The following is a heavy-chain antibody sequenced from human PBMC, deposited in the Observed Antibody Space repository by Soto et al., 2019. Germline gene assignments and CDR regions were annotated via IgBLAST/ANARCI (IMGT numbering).Heavy chain of an antibody. D-gene: IGHD1-26*01. Sequence: PGGSLRLSCAAFGSTFSTHGMHWVRQAPGKGLEWVALIWNDGNKKDYADSVKGRFTISRDNSKNILYLQMDSLRVEDTAVYFCARDTWIVSSITSLDYWGQGNLVTVSS. V-gene: IGHV3-33*01. CDR3: ARDTWIVSSITSLDY. CDR1: GSTFSTHG. J-gene: IGHJ4*02. CDR2: IWNDGNKK.